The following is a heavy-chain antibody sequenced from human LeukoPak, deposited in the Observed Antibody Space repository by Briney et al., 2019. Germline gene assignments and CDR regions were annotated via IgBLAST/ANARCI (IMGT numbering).Heavy chain of an antibody. CDR1: GGTFSSYA. CDR3: ARPLSGGSSWYSLYYYGMDA. J-gene: IGHJ6*02. Sequence: ASVKVSCKASGGTFSSYAISWVRQAPGQGLEWMGGIIPIFGTANYAQKFQGRVTITADESTSTAYMELSSLRSEDTAVYYCARPLSGGSSWYSLYYYGMDAWGQGTTVTVSS. V-gene: IGHV1-69*13. CDR2: IIPIFGTA. D-gene: IGHD6-13*01.